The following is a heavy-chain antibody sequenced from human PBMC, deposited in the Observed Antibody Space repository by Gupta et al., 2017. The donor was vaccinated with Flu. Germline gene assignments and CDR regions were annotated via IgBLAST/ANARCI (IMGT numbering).Heavy chain of an antibody. CDR3: AKDRDGDYLDY. D-gene: IGHD4-17*01. V-gene: IGHV3-30*18. CDR2: ISYDGSNK. Sequence: WVRQAPGKGLEWVAVISYDGSNKYYADSVKGRFTISRDNSKNTLYLQMNSLRAEDTAVYYCAKDRDGDYLDYWGQGTLVTVSS. J-gene: IGHJ4*02.